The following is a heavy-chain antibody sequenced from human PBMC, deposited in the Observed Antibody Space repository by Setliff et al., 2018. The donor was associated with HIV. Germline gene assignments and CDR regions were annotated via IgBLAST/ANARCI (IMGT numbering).Heavy chain of an antibody. CDR1: GYTFTTYG. CDR3: ARGHLDYNFWDEVLGNWFDP. V-gene: IGHV1-8*02. J-gene: IGHJ5*02. CDR2: ISTYSDET. Sequence: ASVKVSCKPSGYTFTTYGLSWMRQAPGQGLEWMGWISTYSDETSSSQNLQGRVTMTRNTSIRTAYMELSSLRSEDTAVYYCARGHLDYNFWDEVLGNWFDPWGQGTLVTVSS. D-gene: IGHD3-3*01.